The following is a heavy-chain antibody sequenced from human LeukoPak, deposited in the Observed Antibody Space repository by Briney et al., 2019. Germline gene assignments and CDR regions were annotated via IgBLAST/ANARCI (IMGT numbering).Heavy chain of an antibody. CDR3: AIDWELRSGL. J-gene: IGHJ4*02. D-gene: IGHD1-7*01. CDR2: ITDNGRNV. Sequence: GGSLRLSCAASGFTFSDYYMGWIRQAPGKGLEWVSYITDNGRNVYYADSVKGRFTISRDNAKYSLYLQINGLRAEDTAVYYCAIDWELRSGLWGQGTLVTVSS. CDR1: GFTFSDYY. V-gene: IGHV3-11*04.